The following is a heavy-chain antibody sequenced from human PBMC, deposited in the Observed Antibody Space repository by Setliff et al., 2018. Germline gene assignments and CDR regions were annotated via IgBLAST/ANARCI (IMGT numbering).Heavy chain of an antibody. D-gene: IGHD3-10*01. J-gene: IGHJ6*02. Sequence: GESLKISCKASGYIFTTYWIGWVRQMPGKGLEWMGLIYPEDSDTRHSPSFPGHVTISADKSINTAYLQWSSLKAPDSAIYYCMRQDFYGSGSPSKGNAMDVWGQGTTVTVSS. CDR1: GYIFTTYW. V-gene: IGHV5-51*01. CDR3: MRQDFYGSGSPSKGNAMDV. CDR2: IYPEDSDT.